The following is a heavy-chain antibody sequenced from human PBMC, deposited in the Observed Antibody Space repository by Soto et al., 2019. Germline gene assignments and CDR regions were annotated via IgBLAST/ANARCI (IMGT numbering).Heavy chain of an antibody. D-gene: IGHD1-1*01. Sequence: SETLSLTCTVSGGSITSGDYYWSWIRQPPGKGLEWIGYIYYSGSTYYNPSLKSRITMTSDSASNTAYMELRSLTPDDTAVYYCARGGQKNVYTSIGPGGQGTLVTV. J-gene: IGHJ5*02. CDR1: GGSITSGDYY. CDR2: IYYSGST. CDR3: ARGGQKNVYTSIGP. V-gene: IGHV4-30-4*02.